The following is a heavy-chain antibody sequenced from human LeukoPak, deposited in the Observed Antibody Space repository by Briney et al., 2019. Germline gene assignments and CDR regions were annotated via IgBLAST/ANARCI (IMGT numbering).Heavy chain of an antibody. CDR1: GFTFSDYA. CDR3: ATYFDSSYGY. V-gene: IGHV3-64*01. J-gene: IGHJ4*02. CDR2: ISTDGRGT. Sequence: GGSLRLSCAASGFTFSDYAMHWVRQAPGKGLEYVSAISTDGRGTYYANSVKGRFTISRDNSKNTLNLQMGSLRVEDMAVYYCATYFDSSYGYWRQGTLVTVSS. D-gene: IGHD3-22*01.